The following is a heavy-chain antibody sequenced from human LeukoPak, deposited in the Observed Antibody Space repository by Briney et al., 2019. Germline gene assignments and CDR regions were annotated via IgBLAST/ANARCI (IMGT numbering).Heavy chain of an antibody. J-gene: IGHJ4*02. D-gene: IGHD4/OR15-4a*01. Sequence: GGSLRLSCTVSGFTLSSYEMSWIRQAPGRGLEWVSSIDYSGGSSYYADSVKGRFTISRDNSKNTLYLQMNSLRAEDTAVYYCARRAGAYSHPYDYWGQGTLVTVSS. V-gene: IGHV3-23*01. CDR2: IDYSGGSS. CDR1: GFTLSSYE. CDR3: ARRAGAYSHPYDY.